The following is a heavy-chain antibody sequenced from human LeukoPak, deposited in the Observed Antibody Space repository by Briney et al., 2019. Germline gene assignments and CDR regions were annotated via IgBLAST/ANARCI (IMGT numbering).Heavy chain of an antibody. Sequence: GRSLRLSCAASGFTFSSYAMHWVRQAPGKGLEWVAVISYDGSNKYYADSVKGRFTISRDNSKSTLYLQMNSLRAEDTAVYYCAKNYDFWSGSLDPYFDYWGQGTLVTVSS. CDR1: GFTFSSYA. V-gene: IGHV3-30*01. D-gene: IGHD3-3*01. CDR3: AKNYDFWSGSLDPYFDY. J-gene: IGHJ4*02. CDR2: ISYDGSNK.